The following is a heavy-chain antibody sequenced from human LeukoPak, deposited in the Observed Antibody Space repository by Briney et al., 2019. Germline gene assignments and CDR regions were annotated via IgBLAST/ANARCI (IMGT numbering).Heavy chain of an antibody. CDR2: ISSSGTNT. CDR1: GGSISSYY. V-gene: IGHV3-23*01. J-gene: IGHJ5*02. D-gene: IGHD1-26*01. CDR3: ARDMGGGWFDP. Sequence: PSETLSLTCTVSGGSISSYYWSWVRQAPGKGLEWVSAISSSGTNTYYADSMKGRFTISRDNSKNTLYLQMNSLRAEDTAMYYCARDMGGGWFDPWGQGALVTVSS.